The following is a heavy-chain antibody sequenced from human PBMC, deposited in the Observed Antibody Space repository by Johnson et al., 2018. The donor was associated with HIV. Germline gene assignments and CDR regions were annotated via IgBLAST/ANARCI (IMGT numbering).Heavy chain of an antibody. V-gene: IGHV3-11*01. CDR3: ARDRLGYSSSWGGVDAFDI. D-gene: IGHD6-13*01. CDR1: GFTFSDYY. CDR2: ISSSGSTI. J-gene: IGHJ3*02. Sequence: QVQLVESGGGLVQPGRSLRLSCAASGFTFSDYYMSWIRQAPGKGLEWVSYISSSGSTIYYADSVQGRFTISRDNSKNTLYLQMHALRGEDTAVYYCARDRLGYSSSWGGVDAFDIWGQGTMVTVSS.